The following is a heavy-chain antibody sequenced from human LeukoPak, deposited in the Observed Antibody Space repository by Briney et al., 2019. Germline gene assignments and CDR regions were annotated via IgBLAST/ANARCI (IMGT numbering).Heavy chain of an antibody. Sequence: VGSLRLSCAASGFTFSDYYMSWIRQAPGKGMECIAYISSSGSTIYYADSVKGRFAISRDNSKNTLYLQMNSLRADDTALYYCARDWYSSNWYGNSFDYWGQGTLVSVSS. D-gene: IGHD6-13*01. CDR3: ARDWYSSNWYGNSFDY. V-gene: IGHV3-11*04. CDR2: ISSSGSTI. CDR1: GFTFSDYY. J-gene: IGHJ4*02.